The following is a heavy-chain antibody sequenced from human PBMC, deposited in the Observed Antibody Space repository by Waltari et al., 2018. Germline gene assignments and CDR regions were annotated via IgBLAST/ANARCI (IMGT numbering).Heavy chain of an antibody. J-gene: IGHJ6*02. CDR1: GGTFSSYA. CDR3: ARDLVVPAASAYYYYGMDV. V-gene: IGHV1-69*08. D-gene: IGHD2-2*01. CDR2: IIPIFGTA. Sequence: QVQLVQSGAEGKKPGSSVRVSCKASGGTFSSYAISGVRQAPGHGLEWMVRIIPIFGTANYAQKFQGRVTITADKSTSTAYMELSSLRSEDTAVYYCARDLVVPAASAYYYYGMDVWGQGTTVTVSS.